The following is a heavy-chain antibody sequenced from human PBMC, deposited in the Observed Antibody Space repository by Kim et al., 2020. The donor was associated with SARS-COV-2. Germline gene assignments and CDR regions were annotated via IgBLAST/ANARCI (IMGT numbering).Heavy chain of an antibody. CDR3: ARAVDISFWFDP. Sequence: ASVKVSCKASGYTFTGYYMHWVRQAPGQGLEWMGRINPNSGGTNYAQKFQGRVTMTRDTSISTAYMELSRLRSDDTAVYYCARAVDISFWFDPWGQGTLVTVSS. V-gene: IGHV1-2*06. CDR1: GYTFTGYY. D-gene: IGHD5-12*01. CDR2: INPNSGGT. J-gene: IGHJ5*02.